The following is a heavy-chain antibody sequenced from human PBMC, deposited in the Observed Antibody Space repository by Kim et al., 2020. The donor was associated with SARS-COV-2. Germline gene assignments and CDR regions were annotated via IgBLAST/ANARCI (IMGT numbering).Heavy chain of an antibody. CDR1: GFTFSSYG. CDR3: ASEGAWVTTSAFDI. D-gene: IGHD4-4*01. Sequence: GGSLRLSCAASGFTFSSYGMHWVRHAPGKGLEWVAVIWYDGSNKYYADSVQGRFTISRDNSKNTLYPQMNSLRAEDTAVYYCASEGAWVTTSAFDIWGQGTMVTVSS. J-gene: IGHJ3*02. CDR2: IWYDGSNK. V-gene: IGHV3-33*01.